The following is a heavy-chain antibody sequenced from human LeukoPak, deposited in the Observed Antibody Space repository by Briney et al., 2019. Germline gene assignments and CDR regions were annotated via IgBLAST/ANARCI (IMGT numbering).Heavy chain of an antibody. CDR1: VGSISSGGYY. V-gene: IGHV4-30-2*01. CDR2: ISAAGTT. D-gene: IGHD2-2*01. Sequence: PSQTLSLTCTVAVGSISSGGYYWSWIRQPPGKSLEWIAYISAAGTTFYNPSLKSRVTISLDRSKNQFSLNLTSITAADTAVYYCAGQNVPTPHDYWGQGTQVTVSS. CDR3: AGQNVPTPHDY. J-gene: IGHJ4*02.